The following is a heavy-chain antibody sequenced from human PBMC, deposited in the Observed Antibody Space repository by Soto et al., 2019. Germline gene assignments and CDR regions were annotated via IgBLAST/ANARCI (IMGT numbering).Heavy chain of an antibody. CDR2: IFHSRTT. CDR3: ARQLERGDLPEGFEY. V-gene: IGHV4-4*02. Sequence: QVQLQESGPGLVEPSGTLSLTCAVSGDSVSSSHWWSWVRQSPGKGLEWIGQIFHSRTTRYNPSLESRVTLSVDKSNNQLSLKLRSVTAADTAVYYCARQLERGDLPEGFEYWGQGTLATVSS. CDR1: GDSVSSSHW. J-gene: IGHJ4*02. D-gene: IGHD1-1*01.